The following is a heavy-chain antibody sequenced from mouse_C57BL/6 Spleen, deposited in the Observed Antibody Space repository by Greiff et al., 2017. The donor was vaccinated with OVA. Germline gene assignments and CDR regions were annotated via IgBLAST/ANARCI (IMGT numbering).Heavy chain of an antibody. CDR1: GYAFSSYW. J-gene: IGHJ2*01. D-gene: IGHD1-1*01. CDR3: ARGYYGSSVVY. V-gene: IGHV1-80*01. Sequence: QVQLQQSGAELVKPGASVKISCKASGYAFSSYWMNWVKQRPGKGLEWIGQIYPGDGDTNYNGKFKGKATLTADKSSSTAYMQLSSLTSEDSAVYFCARGYYGSSVVYWGQDNTHTVSS. CDR2: IYPGDGDT.